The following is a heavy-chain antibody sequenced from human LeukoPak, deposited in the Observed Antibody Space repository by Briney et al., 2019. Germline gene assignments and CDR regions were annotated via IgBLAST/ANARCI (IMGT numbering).Heavy chain of an antibody. D-gene: IGHD1-26*01. V-gene: IGHV3-74*01. Sequence: GGSLRLPCAASGFTFSSYRMHWVRQAPGKGLVWVSRINSDESSTSYADSVRGRFTISRDNAKNTLYLQMNSLRVEDTAVYYCMLVGATTQPPDYWGQGTLVTVSS. CDR2: INSDESST. J-gene: IGHJ4*02. CDR1: GFTFSSYR. CDR3: MLVGATTQPPDY.